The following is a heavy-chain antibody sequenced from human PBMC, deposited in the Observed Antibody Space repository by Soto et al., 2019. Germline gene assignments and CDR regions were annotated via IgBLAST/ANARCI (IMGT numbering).Heavy chain of an antibody. J-gene: IGHJ4*02. CDR3: ARGGVDYYDSSGYYFSPYYFDY. V-gene: IGHV4-30-2*01. CDR1: GGSISSGGYS. CDR2: IYHSGST. D-gene: IGHD3-22*01. Sequence: QLQLQESGSGLVKPSQTLSLTCAVSGGSISSGGYSWSWIRQPPGKGLEWFGYIYHSGSTHYNQSLKSRVNISVDRSKNQFSLKLSSVTAADTAVYYCARGGVDYYDSSGYYFSPYYFDYWGQGTLVTVSS.